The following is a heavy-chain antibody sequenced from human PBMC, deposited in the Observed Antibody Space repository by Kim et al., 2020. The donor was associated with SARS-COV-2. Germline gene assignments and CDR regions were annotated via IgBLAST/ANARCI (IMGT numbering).Heavy chain of an antibody. V-gene: IGHV4-4*07. CDR3: ARQAVRGWAAYYYYGMDV. Sequence: SETLSLTCTVSGVSISSYYWSWIRQPAGKGLEWIGRIYTSGSTNYNPSLKSRVTMSVDTSKNQFSLKLSSVTAADTAVYYCARQAVRGWAAYYYYGMDVWGQGTTVTVSS. J-gene: IGHJ6*02. D-gene: IGHD6-19*01. CDR2: IYTSGST. CDR1: GVSISSYY.